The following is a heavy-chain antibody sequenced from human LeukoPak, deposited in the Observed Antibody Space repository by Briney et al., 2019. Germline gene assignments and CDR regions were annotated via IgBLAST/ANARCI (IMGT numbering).Heavy chain of an antibody. J-gene: IGHJ1*01. Sequence: GGSLRLSCAASGFTFSSYWMSWVRQAPGKGLEWVANIKQDGSDKYYVDSMKGRFTISRDNAKNSLCLQINSLRPEDTAVYYCAREGYSSAQVQHWGQGTLVTVSS. CDR1: GFTFSSYW. V-gene: IGHV3-7*01. D-gene: IGHD6-19*01. CDR3: AREGYSSAQVQH. CDR2: IKQDGSDK.